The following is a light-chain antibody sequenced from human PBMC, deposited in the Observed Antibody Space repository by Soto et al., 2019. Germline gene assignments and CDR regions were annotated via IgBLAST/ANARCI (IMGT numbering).Light chain of an antibody. Sequence: EVVLTQSPGTLSLSAGERATLSCRASQSVANNHLAWYQQRPGQAPRLLIYAASTRAAGIPDRFSGSGSGTNFTPHISKIETEEFGVFFCHHYGRSPIFTFGPGTTVDMK. J-gene: IGKJ3*01. CDR3: HHYGRSPIFT. CDR1: QSVANNH. V-gene: IGKV3-20*01. CDR2: AAS.